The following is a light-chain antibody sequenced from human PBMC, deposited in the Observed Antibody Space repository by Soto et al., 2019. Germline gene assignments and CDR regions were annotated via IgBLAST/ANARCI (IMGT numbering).Light chain of an antibody. V-gene: IGLV2-14*01. CDR1: SSDVGGYKY. CDR3: ISYTSDSTPYV. J-gene: IGLJ1*01. Sequence: QSVLTQPASVSGSPGQSITISCTGTSSDVGGYKYVSWYQHHPGKAPKLIIYEVTNRPSGVSNRFPGSKSGNTASLTISGLQAEDEAGYYCISYTSDSTPYVFGTGTRSPS. CDR2: EVT.